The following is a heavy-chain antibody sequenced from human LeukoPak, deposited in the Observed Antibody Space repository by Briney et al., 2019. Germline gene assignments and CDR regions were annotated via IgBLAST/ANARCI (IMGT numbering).Heavy chain of an antibody. CDR1: GGSISSSSYY. V-gene: IGHV4-39*07. J-gene: IGHJ4*02. D-gene: IGHD2-8*01. CDR2: IYYSGST. Sequence: SETLSLTCTVSGGSISSSSYYWGWIRQPPGKGLEWIGSIYYSGSTNYNPSLKSRVTISVDTSKNQFSLKLSSVTAADTAVYYCASLPYCTNGVCSTNYFDYWGQGTLVTVSS. CDR3: ASLPYCTNGVCSTNYFDY.